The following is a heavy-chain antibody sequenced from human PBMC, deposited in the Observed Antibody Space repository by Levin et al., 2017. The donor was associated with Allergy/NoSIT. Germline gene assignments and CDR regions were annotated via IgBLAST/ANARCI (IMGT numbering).Heavy chain of an antibody. V-gene: IGHV3-9*01. CDR1: GFTFDDYA. Sequence: SLKISCAASGFTFDDYAMHWVRQAPGKGLEWVSGISWNSGSIGYADSVKGRFTISRDNAKNSLYLQMNSLRAEDTALYYCAKGAQQLVPVWFDPWVQGTLVTVSS. CDR2: ISWNSGSI. CDR3: AKGAQQLVPVWFDP. D-gene: IGHD6-13*01. J-gene: IGHJ5*02.